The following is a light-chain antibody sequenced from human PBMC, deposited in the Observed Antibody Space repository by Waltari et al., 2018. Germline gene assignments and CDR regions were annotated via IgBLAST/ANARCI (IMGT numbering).Light chain of an antibody. Sequence: QPALTQPPPASGSPGQSVTFPCPGPSSDLGSFKHVPWYQQHPGKAPKPIIYDVSNRPSGVSDRFSGSKSGSTASLTVSGLQAEDGADYYCSSYGGSNNFVLFGGGTKLTVL. J-gene: IGLJ3*02. CDR3: SSYGGSNNFVL. CDR1: SSDLGSFKH. CDR2: DVS. V-gene: IGLV2-8*01.